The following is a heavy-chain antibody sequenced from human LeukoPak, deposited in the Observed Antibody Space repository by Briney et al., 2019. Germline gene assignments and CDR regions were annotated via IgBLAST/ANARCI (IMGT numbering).Heavy chain of an antibody. D-gene: IGHD1-1*01. CDR2: IYYSGST. V-gene: IGHV4-34*01. J-gene: IGHJ4*02. Sequence: KPSETLSLTCAVYGGSFSGYYWSWIRQPPGKGLEWIGSIYYSGSTYYNPSLKSRVTISVDTSKNQFSLKLSSVTAADTAVYYCARYKYYFDYWGQGTLVTVSS. CDR1: GGSFSGYY. CDR3: ARYKYYFDY.